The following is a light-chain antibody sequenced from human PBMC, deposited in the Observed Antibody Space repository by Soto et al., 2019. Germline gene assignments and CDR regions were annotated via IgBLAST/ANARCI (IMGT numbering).Light chain of an antibody. Sequence: DIVMTQSPDSLAVFLGERATINCKSSQSVLYSSNNKNYLAWYQQKAGQPPKLLIYWASTRESGVPDRFSGSGSGTDFTLTISSLQAEDVAVYYCQQYYATPPYTFGQGTTLEIK. CDR2: WAS. V-gene: IGKV4-1*01. CDR1: QSVLYSSNNKNY. CDR3: QQYYATPPYT. J-gene: IGKJ2*01.